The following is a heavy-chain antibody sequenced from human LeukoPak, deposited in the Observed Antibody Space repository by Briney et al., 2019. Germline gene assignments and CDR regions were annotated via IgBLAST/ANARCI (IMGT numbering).Heavy chain of an antibody. CDR1: GFTFSSYE. V-gene: IGHV3-48*03. CDR3: AGYYYVSFDP. Sequence: GGSLRLSCAASGFTFSSYEMNWVRQAPGKGLEWVSYISSSGSTIYYADTVKGRFTISRDNAKNSLYLQMNSLRAEDTAVYYCAGYYYVSFDPWGQGTLVTVSS. J-gene: IGHJ5*02. CDR2: ISSSGSTI. D-gene: IGHD3-10*02.